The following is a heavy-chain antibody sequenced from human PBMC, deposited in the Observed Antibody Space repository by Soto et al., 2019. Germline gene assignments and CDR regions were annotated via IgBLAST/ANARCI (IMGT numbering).Heavy chain of an antibody. Sequence: SETLSLTCAVYGGSFSGYYWSWIRQPPGKGLEWIGEINHSGSTNYNPSLKSRVTISVDTSKNQFSLKLSSVTAADTAVYYCARDRTARSLSPWHYYYGMDVWGQGTTVTVSS. D-gene: IGHD6-13*01. J-gene: IGHJ6*02. CDR2: INHSGST. CDR3: ARDRTARSLSPWHYYYGMDV. V-gene: IGHV4-34*01. CDR1: GGSFSGYY.